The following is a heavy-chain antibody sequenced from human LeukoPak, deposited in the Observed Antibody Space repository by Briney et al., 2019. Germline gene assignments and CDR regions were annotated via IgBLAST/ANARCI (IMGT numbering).Heavy chain of an antibody. CDR2: ISSSSSYI. CDR1: GFTVSSNY. V-gene: IGHV3-21*01. Sequence: GGSLRLSCAASGFTVSSNYMSWVRQAPGKGLEWVSSISSSSSYIYYADSVKGRFTISRDNAKNSLYLQMNSLRAEDTAVYYCARGYGDYVLFDWGQGTLVTVSS. J-gene: IGHJ4*02. D-gene: IGHD4-17*01. CDR3: ARGYGDYVLFD.